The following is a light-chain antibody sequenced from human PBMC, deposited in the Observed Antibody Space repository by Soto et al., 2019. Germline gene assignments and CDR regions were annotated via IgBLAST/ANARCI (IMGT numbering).Light chain of an antibody. J-gene: IGKJ1*01. CDR1: QGISSF. Sequence: DIQLTQSPSFLSASVGDRVTLTCRASQGISSFLAWYQQKPGKAPKLLIYAASTLESGVPPRFSGSRSGTEFTLTISILQPDDCGTYYCQQYHSFFSVTFGQGTKVDIK. CDR2: AAS. V-gene: IGKV1-9*01. CDR3: QQYHSFFSVT.